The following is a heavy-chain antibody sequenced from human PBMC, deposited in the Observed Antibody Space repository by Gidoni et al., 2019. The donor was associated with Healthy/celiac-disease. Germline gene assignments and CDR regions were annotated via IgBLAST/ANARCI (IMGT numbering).Heavy chain of an antibody. CDR2: IYYSGST. J-gene: IGHJ5*02. CDR3: ARRKEAGGWFDP. V-gene: IGHV4-39*01. D-gene: IGHD1-26*01. CDR1: GGSISSSSFY. Sequence: QLQLQAAGPGLVKPSESLSLTCTVSGGSISSSSFYWGWIRPPPGKGLGWIGSIYYSGSTYYNPSLKSRVTISVDTSKNQFSLKLSSVTAADTAVYYCARRKEAGGWFDPWGQGTLVTVSS.